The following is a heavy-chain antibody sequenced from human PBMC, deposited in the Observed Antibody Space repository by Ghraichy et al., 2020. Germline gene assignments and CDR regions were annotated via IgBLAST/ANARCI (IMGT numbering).Heavy chain of an antibody. Sequence: LSLTCAASGFTFSSYSMNWVRQAPGKGLEWVSSISSSSSYIYYADSVKGRFTISRDNAKNSLYLQMNSLRAEDTAVYYCARDFTRSSSWYFFGYWGQGTLVTVSS. D-gene: IGHD6-13*01. CDR1: GFTFSSYS. J-gene: IGHJ4*02. CDR3: ARDFTRSSSWYFFGY. CDR2: ISSSSSYI. V-gene: IGHV3-21*01.